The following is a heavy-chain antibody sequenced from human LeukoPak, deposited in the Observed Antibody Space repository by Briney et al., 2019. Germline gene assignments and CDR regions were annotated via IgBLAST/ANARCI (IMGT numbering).Heavy chain of an antibody. V-gene: IGHV4-34*01. Sequence: SETLSLTCTVSGGSISSYYWHWIRQPPGKGLEWIGEINHSGSTNYNPSLKSRVTISVDTSKNQFSLKLSSVTAADTAVYYCASSERGYLGLSTFDYWGQGTLVTVSS. CDR1: GGSISSYY. J-gene: IGHJ4*02. D-gene: IGHD1-26*01. CDR2: INHSGST. CDR3: ASSERGYLGLSTFDY.